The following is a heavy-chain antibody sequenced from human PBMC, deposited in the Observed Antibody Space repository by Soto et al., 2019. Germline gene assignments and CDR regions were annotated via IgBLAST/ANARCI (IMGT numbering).Heavy chain of an antibody. CDR1: GGSINTFY. V-gene: IGHV4-4*07. Sequence: LSLTCTVSGGSINTFYWSWVRQPAGKGLEWIGRIFSSGSTSFNPSLESRVAMSVDTSKNHFSLNLSAVTAADMAVYYCAREGSYSAYNFAHGIQLWSFDFWGQGALVTVSS. D-gene: IGHD5-12*01. CDR2: IFSSGST. J-gene: IGHJ4*02. CDR3: AREGSYSAYNFAHGIQLWSFDF.